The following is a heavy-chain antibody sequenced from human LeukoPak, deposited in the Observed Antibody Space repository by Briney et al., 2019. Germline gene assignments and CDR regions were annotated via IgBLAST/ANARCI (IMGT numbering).Heavy chain of an antibody. CDR1: GFTVSSNY. Sequence: GGSLRLSCAASGFTVSSNYMSWVRQAPGKGLEWVSVIYSGGSTYYADSVKGRFTISRDNSKNTLYLQMNSLRAEDTAVYYCARDPRDYYGSGSYFWYGMDVWGQGTTVTVSS. CDR2: IYSGGST. D-gene: IGHD3-10*01. CDR3: ARDPRDYYGSGSYFWYGMDV. V-gene: IGHV3-53*01. J-gene: IGHJ6*02.